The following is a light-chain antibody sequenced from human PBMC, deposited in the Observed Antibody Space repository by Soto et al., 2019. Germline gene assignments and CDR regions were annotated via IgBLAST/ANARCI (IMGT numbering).Light chain of an antibody. CDR3: QHCHILPWT. CDR1: QDITNH. Sequence: DIQMTQSPSSLSASVGDRVTITCQASQDITNHLHWYQQKPGKAPKLLIYDASNLETGVPSRFSGSGFGTDFTFIINNLQHEDFATYFCQHCHILPWTFGQGTKVDIK. V-gene: IGKV1-33*01. J-gene: IGKJ1*01. CDR2: DAS.